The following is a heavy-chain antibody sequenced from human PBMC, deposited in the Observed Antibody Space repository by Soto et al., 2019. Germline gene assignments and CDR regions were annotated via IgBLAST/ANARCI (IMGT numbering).Heavy chain of an antibody. V-gene: IGHV2-5*02. J-gene: IGHJ5*02. CDR1: GFSLTTSGVG. CDR2: IYWDDDK. CDR3: AHTNRANYGLNWFDP. Sequence: QITLKESGPPLVKPTQTLTLTCTFSGFSLTTSGVGVGWIRQPPGKALEWLALIYWDDDKRYSPSLKSRVTITKDTPKNQVVLTMTNIDPVDTATYYCAHTNRANYGLNWFDPWGQGTLVTVSS. D-gene: IGHD3-10*01.